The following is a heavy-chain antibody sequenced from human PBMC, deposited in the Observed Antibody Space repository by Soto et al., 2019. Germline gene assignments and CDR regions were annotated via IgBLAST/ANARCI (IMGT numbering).Heavy chain of an antibody. D-gene: IGHD2-21*02. CDR1: GGSISNYY. V-gene: IGHV4-59*01. Sequence: SETLSLTCTVSGGSISNYYWSWIRQPPGKGLEWIGYIYYSGSTSYNPSLKSRVTISIDMSKNQFSLKLTSVTAADTAVYYCARGGVTVLDYWGQGTLVTVSS. J-gene: IGHJ4*02. CDR3: ARGGVTVLDY. CDR2: IYYSGST.